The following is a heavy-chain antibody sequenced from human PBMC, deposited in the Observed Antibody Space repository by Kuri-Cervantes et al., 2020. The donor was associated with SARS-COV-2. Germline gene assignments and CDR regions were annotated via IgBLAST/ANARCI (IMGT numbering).Heavy chain of an antibody. Sequence: GGSLRLSCAASGFTFSTYGMNWVRQSPGKGLEWVAFIRYDGSNKYYADSVKGRFTISRDNSKNTLYLQMNSLRAEDTAVYYCAKDLGYCSGGSCYADYFDYWGQGTLVTVSS. D-gene: IGHD2-15*01. CDR3: AKDLGYCSGGSCYADYFDY. J-gene: IGHJ4*02. V-gene: IGHV3-30*02. CDR1: GFTFSTYG. CDR2: IRYDGSNK.